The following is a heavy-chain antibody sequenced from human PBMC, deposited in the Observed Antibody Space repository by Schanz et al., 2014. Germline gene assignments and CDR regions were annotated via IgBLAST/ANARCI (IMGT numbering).Heavy chain of an antibody. J-gene: IGHJ4*02. CDR2: MNPTTGNR. CDR3: AIHYGDRAL. V-gene: IGHV1-8*01. D-gene: IGHD4-17*01. CDR1: GYSFTTYD. Sequence: QVQLVQSGSEVKKPGASVRVSCKASGYSFTTYDVNWVRQATGQGLEWMGWMNPTTGNRGYAQNFQGRVTMTRDTTLKTAYMEMTDLKFEAASLYYCAIHYGDRALWGQGTLIAVSS.